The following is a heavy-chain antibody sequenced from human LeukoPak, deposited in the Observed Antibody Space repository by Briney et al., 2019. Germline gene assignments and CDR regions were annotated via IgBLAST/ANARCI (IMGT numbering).Heavy chain of an antibody. Sequence: GGSLRLSCAASGFTVSTNYMTWVRQAPGKGLECVSLIYSGGDTWYGDSVKGRFTISRDNSKNTLYLQMNSLRAEDTAMYYYAKARISGSYSGMDVWGQGTTVTVSS. V-gene: IGHV3-53*05. CDR1: GFTVSTNY. J-gene: IGHJ6*02. CDR2: IYSGGDT. D-gene: IGHD1-26*01. CDR3: AKARISGSYSGMDV.